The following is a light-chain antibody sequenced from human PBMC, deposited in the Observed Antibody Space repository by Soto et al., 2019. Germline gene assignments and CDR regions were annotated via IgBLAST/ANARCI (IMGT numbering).Light chain of an antibody. V-gene: IGKV1-5*03. CDR3: QQYNSHSPWT. CDR2: MAS. Sequence: DIHITHSPSTLSASVLYRGTITCLSSQSVSTWLAWYQQKPGKAPQVLISMASTLESGVPSRFSGSGSGTEFTLTISSLQPDDFATYYCQQYNSHSPWTFGQGTKVDIK. CDR1: QSVSTW. J-gene: IGKJ1*01.